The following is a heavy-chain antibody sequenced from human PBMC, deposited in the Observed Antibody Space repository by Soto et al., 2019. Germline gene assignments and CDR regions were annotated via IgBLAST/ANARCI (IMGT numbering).Heavy chain of an antibody. V-gene: IGHV4-34*01. CDR1: GGSFSGYY. CDR3: AREGLGYFDWSPLDY. CDR2: INHSGST. Sequence: QVQLQQWGAGLLKPSETLSLTCAVYGGSFSGYYWSWIRQPPGKGLEWIGEINHSGSTNYNPSLKSRVTISVDTSRNQFSLKLSSVTAADTAVYYCAREGLGYFDWSPLDYWGQGTLVTVSS. D-gene: IGHD3-9*01. J-gene: IGHJ4*02.